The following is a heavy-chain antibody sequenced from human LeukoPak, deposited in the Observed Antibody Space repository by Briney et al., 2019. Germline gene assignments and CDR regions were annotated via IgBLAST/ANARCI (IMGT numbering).Heavy chain of an antibody. Sequence: SETLSLTCAVSGGSISSGGYSWSWIRQPPGKGLEWIGYIYHSGSTYYNPSLKSRVTISVDTSKNQFSLKLSSVTAADTAVYYCAREWYDYVWGSYRYKYYFDYWGQGTLVTVSS. CDR3: AREWYDYVWGSYRYKYYFDY. J-gene: IGHJ4*02. D-gene: IGHD3-16*02. CDR2: IYHSGST. CDR1: GGSISSGGYS. V-gene: IGHV4-30-2*01.